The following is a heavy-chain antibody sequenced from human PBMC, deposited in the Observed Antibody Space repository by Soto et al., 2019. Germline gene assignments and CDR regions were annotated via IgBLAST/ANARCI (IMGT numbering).Heavy chain of an antibody. CDR3: ARDNQYYGSGSYYYYYGMDV. CDR2: IYYSGST. Sequence: SDTLSLTCTVSGGSISSYYWNWIRQPPGKGLEWIGYIYYSGSTNYNPSLKSRVTISVDTSKNQFSLKLDSVTAADTAVYYCARDNQYYGSGSYYYYYGMDVWGQGTTVTVSS. CDR1: GGSISSYY. D-gene: IGHD3-10*01. J-gene: IGHJ6*02. V-gene: IGHV4-59*01.